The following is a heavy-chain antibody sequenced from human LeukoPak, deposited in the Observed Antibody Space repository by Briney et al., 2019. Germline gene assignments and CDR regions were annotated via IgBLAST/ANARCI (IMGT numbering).Heavy chain of an antibody. D-gene: IGHD6-13*01. V-gene: IGHV3-74*01. Sequence: GGSLRLSCAASGFTFSSYWMHWVRQAPGKGLVWVSRINSDGSSTSYADSVKGRFTISRDNAKNTLYLQMNSLRAEDTAVYYCAREITSQIGSSWHDPWGQGTLVTVSS. CDR2: INSDGSST. CDR3: AREITSQIGSSWHDP. CDR1: GFTFSSYW. J-gene: IGHJ5*02.